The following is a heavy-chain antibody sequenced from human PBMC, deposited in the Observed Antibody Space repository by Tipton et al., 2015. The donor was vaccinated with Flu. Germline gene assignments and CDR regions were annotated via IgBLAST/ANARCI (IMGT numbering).Heavy chain of an antibody. V-gene: IGHV4-38-2*02. CDR3: ASFISEYNWNYGEGLDY. CDR1: GYSISSGYY. Sequence: LRLSYTVSGYSISSGYYWGWIRQPPGKGLEWIGSIYHSGSTYYNPSLKSRVTISVDTSKNQFSLKLSSVTAADTAVYYCASFISEYNWNYGEGLDYWGQGTLVTVSS. J-gene: IGHJ4*02. CDR2: IYHSGST. D-gene: IGHD1-7*01.